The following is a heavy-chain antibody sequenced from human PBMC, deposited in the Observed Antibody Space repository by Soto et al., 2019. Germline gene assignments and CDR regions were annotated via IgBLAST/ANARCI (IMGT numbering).Heavy chain of an antibody. Sequence: GASVXVSCKPSGYTFTSYDINWVRQATGQGLEWMGWMNPNSGNTGYAQKFQGRVTMTRNTSISTAYMELSSLRSEDTAVYYCARGVNDFWSRRQGCYYYMDVWGKGTTVTVSS. D-gene: IGHD3-3*01. J-gene: IGHJ6*03. CDR2: MNPNSGNT. V-gene: IGHV1-8*01. CDR1: GYTFTSYD. CDR3: ARGVNDFWSRRQGCYYYMDV.